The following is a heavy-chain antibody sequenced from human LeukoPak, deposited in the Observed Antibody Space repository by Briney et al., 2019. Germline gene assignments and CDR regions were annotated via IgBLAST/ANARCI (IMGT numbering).Heavy chain of an antibody. J-gene: IGHJ6*03. Sequence: SQTLSLTCTVSGASISSYYWGWVRQPPGNGLVWLGFIDYSGNTNYSPSLNSIATISVYTSKYQFPLKLSPMTAADTALYYCARGYGSGRYYYYYYYMDVWGKGTTVTISS. CDR2: IDYSGNT. CDR1: GASISSYY. CDR3: ARGYGSGRYYYYYYYMDV. D-gene: IGHD3-10*01. V-gene: IGHV4-59*01.